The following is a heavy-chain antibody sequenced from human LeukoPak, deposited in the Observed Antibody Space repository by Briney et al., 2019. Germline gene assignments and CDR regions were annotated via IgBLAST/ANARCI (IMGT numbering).Heavy chain of an antibody. J-gene: IGHJ6*03. V-gene: IGHV4-59*01. Sequence: PSETLSLTCTVSGGSISSYYWSWIRQPPGKGLEWIGYIYYSGSTNYNPSLKSRVTISVDTSKNLFSLKLSSVTAADTAVYYCARGTSTVTALYYYCYYMDVWGKGTTVTISS. CDR1: GGSISSYY. CDR2: IYYSGST. CDR3: ARGTSTVTALYYYCYYMDV. D-gene: IGHD4-17*01.